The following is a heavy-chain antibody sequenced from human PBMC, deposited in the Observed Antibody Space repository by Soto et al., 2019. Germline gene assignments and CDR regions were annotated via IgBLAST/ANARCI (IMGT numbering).Heavy chain of an antibody. V-gene: IGHV1-8*01. CDR1: GYTFTSYD. J-gene: IGHJ6*02. CDR2: MNPNSGNT. CDR3: ARLRCRSTSCYSIFSYYYYGMDV. D-gene: IGHD2-2*01. Sequence: GASVKVSCKASGYTFTSYDINWVRQATGQGLEWMGWMNPNSGNTGYAQKFQGRVTMTRNTSISTAYMELSSLRSEDTAVYYCARLRCRSTSCYSIFSYYYYGMDVWGQGTTVTVSS.